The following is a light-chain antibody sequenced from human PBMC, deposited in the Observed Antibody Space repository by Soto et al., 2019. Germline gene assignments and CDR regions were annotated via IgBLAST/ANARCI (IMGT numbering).Light chain of an antibody. V-gene: IGLV2-14*01. CDR2: DVS. Sequence: QSVLTQPASMSGSPGQSITISCTGTSRDVGGYNYVSWYQQHPGKAPELMIHDVSNRPSGVSNRFSGSKSGNTASLTISGLQAEDEAEYYCISYTSSSLYVFGTGTKVTVL. CDR1: SRDVGGYNY. J-gene: IGLJ1*01. CDR3: ISYTSSSLYV.